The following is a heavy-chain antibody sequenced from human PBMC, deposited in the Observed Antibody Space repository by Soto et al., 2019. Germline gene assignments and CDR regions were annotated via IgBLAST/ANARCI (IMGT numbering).Heavy chain of an antibody. V-gene: IGHV1-18*01. D-gene: IGHD3-3*01. CDR2: ISAYNGNT. J-gene: IGHJ6*02. Sequence: ASVKVSCKASGYTFTSYDISWVRQAPGQGLEWMGWISAYNGNTDYAQKLQGRVTMTTDTSTSTAYMELRSLRSDDTAVYYCARDYDFWSGYYYYYGMDVWGQGTTVTVSS. CDR3: ARDYDFWSGYYYYYGMDV. CDR1: GYTFTSYD.